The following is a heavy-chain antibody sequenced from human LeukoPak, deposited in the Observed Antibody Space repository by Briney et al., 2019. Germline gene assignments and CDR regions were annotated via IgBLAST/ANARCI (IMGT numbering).Heavy chain of an antibody. J-gene: IGHJ3*02. CDR2: INPSGGST. Sequence: ASVKVSCKASGYTFINYYIHWVRQAPGQGLEWMGIINPSGGSTNYAQKFQGRVTMTRDMSTSTVYMELSSLRSEDTAVYNCARDGARGAGRPRGAFDIWGQGTMVTVSS. V-gene: IGHV1-46*01. D-gene: IGHD3-16*01. CDR3: ARDGARGAGRPRGAFDI. CDR1: GYTFINYY.